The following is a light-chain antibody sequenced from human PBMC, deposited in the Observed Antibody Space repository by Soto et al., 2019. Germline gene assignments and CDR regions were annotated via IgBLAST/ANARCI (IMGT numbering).Light chain of an antibody. CDR2: AAS. CDR3: QQYNVYPLT. CDR1: QDINSW. Sequence: DVKMTQSPSSLSASVGDRVTITCRASQDINSWLAWYQQKPGQAPKSLIYAASSLQTGVPSRFSGSESGTDFTLTISRLQPEDSATYYCQQYNVYPLTFGGGTKVEIK. J-gene: IGKJ4*01. V-gene: IGKV1D-16*01.